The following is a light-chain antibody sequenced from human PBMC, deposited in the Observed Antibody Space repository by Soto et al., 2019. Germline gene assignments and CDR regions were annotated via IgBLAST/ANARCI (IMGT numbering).Light chain of an antibody. CDR1: SSNIGRNT. Sequence: QSVLTQPPSASVTPGQRVTISCSGSSSNIGRNTVSWYQHLPGTAPKLLIYSNNQRPSGVPDRFSGSKSGTSASLAISGLQSEGEADYFCAAWDDTVNGYVFGTGTKVTVL. V-gene: IGLV1-44*01. CDR2: SNN. J-gene: IGLJ1*01. CDR3: AAWDDTVNGYV.